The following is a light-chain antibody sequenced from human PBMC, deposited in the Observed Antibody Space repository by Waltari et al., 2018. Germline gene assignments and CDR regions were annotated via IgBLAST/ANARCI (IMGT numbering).Light chain of an antibody. CDR1: PNDKRS. Sequence: ASPNDKRSLAWYQQKPGQPPKLLIYCASTRATGIPDRFTGSGSGTDFTLTISSLQAEDLAIYYCQHYVSLPATFGQGTKVEIK. CDR3: QHYVSLPAT. J-gene: IGKJ1*01. CDR2: CAS. V-gene: IGKV3D-15*01.